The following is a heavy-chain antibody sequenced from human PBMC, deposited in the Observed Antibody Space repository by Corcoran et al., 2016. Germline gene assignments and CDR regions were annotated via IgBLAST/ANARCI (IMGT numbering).Heavy chain of an antibody. CDR2: IYPGDSDT. CDR3: ARHGIVGATRSYFDL. CDR1: GDSFSTYW. D-gene: IGHD1-26*01. J-gene: IGHJ2*01. V-gene: IGHV5-51*01. Sequence: EVQLVQSGAEVKKPGESRKISCKGSGDSFSTYWIAWVRQMPGKGLECSGIIYPGDSDTRYSPSFQGQVTIPAAKSIGTAYLLWGSQKASDTAMYYCARHGIVGATRSYFDLWGRGTLVSASS.